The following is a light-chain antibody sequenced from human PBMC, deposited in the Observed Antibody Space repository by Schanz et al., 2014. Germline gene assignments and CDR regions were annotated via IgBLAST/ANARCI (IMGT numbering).Light chain of an antibody. J-gene: IGKJ4*01. CDR1: QSVSSY. V-gene: IGKV3-11*01. CDR2: DAS. Sequence: EIVLTQSPATLSLSPGERATLSCRASQSVSSYLAWYQQKPGQAPRLLIYDASNRATGIPARFSGSGSGTDFTLIISSLQSEDFAVYYCQQYNNWPPLTFGGGTKVEIK. CDR3: QQYNNWPPLT.